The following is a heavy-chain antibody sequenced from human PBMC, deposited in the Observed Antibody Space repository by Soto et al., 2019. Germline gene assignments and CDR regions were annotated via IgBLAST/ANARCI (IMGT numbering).Heavy chain of an antibody. CDR1: GFTFSSYA. J-gene: IGHJ6*02. D-gene: IGHD3-10*01. V-gene: IGHV3-23*01. Sequence: GGSLRLSCAASGFTFSSYAMSWVRQAPGKGLEWVSAISGSVGSTYYADSVKGRFTISRDNSKNTLYLQMNSLRAEDTAVYYCAKDTTMVRGFRDGMDVWGQGTTVTVSS. CDR3: AKDTTMVRGFRDGMDV. CDR2: ISGSVGST.